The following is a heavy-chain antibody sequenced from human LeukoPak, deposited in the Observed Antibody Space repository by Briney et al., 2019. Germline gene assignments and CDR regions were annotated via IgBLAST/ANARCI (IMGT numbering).Heavy chain of an antibody. CDR3: ARVYYYDSSGYWVYYFDY. D-gene: IGHD3-22*01. J-gene: IGHJ4*02. V-gene: IGHV4-59*01. CDR2: IYYSGST. Sequence: PSETLSLTCTVSGGSISSYYWSWIRQPPGKGLEWIGYIYYSGSTNYNPSLKSRVTKSVDTSKNQFSLKLSSVTAADTAVYYCARVYYYDSSGYWVYYFDYWGQGTLVTVSS. CDR1: GGSISSYY.